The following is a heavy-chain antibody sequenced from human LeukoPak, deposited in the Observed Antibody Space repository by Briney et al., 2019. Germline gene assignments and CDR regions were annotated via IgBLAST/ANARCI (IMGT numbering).Heavy chain of an antibody. CDR1: GFTFSSYW. CDR2: IKQDGSEK. CDR3: ASPRGGYDWGNFDY. J-gene: IGHJ4*02. D-gene: IGHD5-12*01. V-gene: IGHV3-7*01. Sequence: GGSLRLSCAASGFTFSSYWMSWVRQAPGKGLEWVANIKQDGSEKYYVDSVKGRFTNSRDNAKNSLYLQMNSLRAEDTAVYYCASPRGGYDWGNFDYWGQGTLVTVSS.